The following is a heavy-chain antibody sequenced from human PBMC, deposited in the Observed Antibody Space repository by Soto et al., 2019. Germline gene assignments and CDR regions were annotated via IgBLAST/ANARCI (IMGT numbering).Heavy chain of an antibody. D-gene: IGHD3-22*01. CDR2: IYFRGTT. Sequence: SETLSLTCTVPGGSISSYYWSWIRQPPGKGLEWIGYIYFRGTTNYNPSLKSRVTMSADTSKNQFSLKLNSVTAADTAMYYCARMNYYDTSGYPFDYWGQGMMVTVSS. CDR3: ARMNYYDTSGYPFDY. V-gene: IGHV4-59*01. J-gene: IGHJ4*02. CDR1: GGSISSYY.